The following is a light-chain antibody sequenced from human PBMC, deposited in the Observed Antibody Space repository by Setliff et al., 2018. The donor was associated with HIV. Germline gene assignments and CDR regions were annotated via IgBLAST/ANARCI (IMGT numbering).Light chain of an antibody. J-gene: IGLJ1*01. CDR1: SSDIGAYNY. V-gene: IGLV2-14*03. Sequence: QSVLTQPPSASGSPGQSITISCTGTSSDIGAYNYVSWYQQYPGKAPKLVIYDVTIRPSGVSNRFSGSKSGNTASLTISGLQAEDEGDYYCYSYTAGTSDVFGGGTKVTVL. CDR3: YSYTAGTSDV. CDR2: DVT.